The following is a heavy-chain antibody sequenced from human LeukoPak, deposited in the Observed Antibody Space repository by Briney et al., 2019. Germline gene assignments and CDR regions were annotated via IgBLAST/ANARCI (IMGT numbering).Heavy chain of an antibody. CDR3: VRGNPQGYFDY. CDR1: GFTFSSYA. Sequence: GGSLRLSCAASGFTFSSYAVSWVRQAPGKGLEWVSAISGSGGSTYYADSVKGRFTISRDNAKNSLYLQMNSLRAEDTAVYYCVRGNPQGYFDYWGQGTLVTVSS. J-gene: IGHJ4*02. CDR2: ISGSGGST. V-gene: IGHV3-23*01. D-gene: IGHD4-23*01.